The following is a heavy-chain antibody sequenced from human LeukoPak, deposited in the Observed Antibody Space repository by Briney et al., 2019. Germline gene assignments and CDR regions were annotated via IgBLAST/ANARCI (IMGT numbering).Heavy chain of an antibody. CDR1: GYTFANYG. Sequence: ASVKVSCKASGYTFANYGLTWVRQAPGQGLEWMGWISAYNGDTNYAQKFQGRLTMTTDTSTTTAYMELTSLRSDDTAVYFCAGGEGVYGGSYSYYRGVDVGGKGTTAPFS. J-gene: IGHJ6*03. D-gene: IGHD3-10*01. CDR2: ISAYNGDT. CDR3: AGGEGVYGGSYSYYRGVDV. V-gene: IGHV1-18*01.